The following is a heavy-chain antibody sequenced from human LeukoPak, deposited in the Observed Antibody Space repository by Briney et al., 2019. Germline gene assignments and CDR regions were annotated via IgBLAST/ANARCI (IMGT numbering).Heavy chain of an antibody. D-gene: IGHD6-19*01. CDR3: AREGAYSSGWYDY. CDR1: GYTFTSYG. Sequence: ASVKVSCKASGYTFTSYGISGVRQAPGQGLEWMGWISAYNGNTNYAQKLQDRVTITTETSTSTAYMGLRSVRSDDTAVYYCAREGAYSSGWYDYWGQGTLVTVSS. V-gene: IGHV1-18*01. CDR2: ISAYNGNT. J-gene: IGHJ4*02.